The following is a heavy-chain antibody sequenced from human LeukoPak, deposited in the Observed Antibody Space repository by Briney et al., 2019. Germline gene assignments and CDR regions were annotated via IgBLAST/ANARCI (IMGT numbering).Heavy chain of an antibody. J-gene: IGHJ6*02. CDR1: GGSISSSSYY. D-gene: IGHD6-25*01. V-gene: IGHV4-39*01. CDR3: ARGNRQRLSPTNYFYAMDV. Sequence: SETLSLTCTVSGGSISSSSYYWGWIRQPPGKGLEWIGSIYYSGSTYYNPSLKSRVTISVDTSKNQFSLKLSSVTAADTAVYYCARGNRQRLSPTNYFYAMDVWGQGTTVTVSS. CDR2: IYYSGST.